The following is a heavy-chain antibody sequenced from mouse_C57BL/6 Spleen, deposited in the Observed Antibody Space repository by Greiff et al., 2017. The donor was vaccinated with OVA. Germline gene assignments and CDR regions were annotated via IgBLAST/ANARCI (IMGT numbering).Heavy chain of an antibody. V-gene: IGHV7-3*01. CDR2: IRNKANGYTT. CDR3: ARSLMITRAMDY. D-gene: IGHD2-4*01. Sequence: EVKLMESGGGLVQPGGSLSLSCAASGFTFTDYYMSWVRQPPGKALEWLGFIRNKANGYTTEYSASVKGRFTISRDNSQSILYLQMNALRAEDSATYYCARSLMITRAMDYWGQGTSVTVSS. J-gene: IGHJ4*01. CDR1: GFTFTDYY.